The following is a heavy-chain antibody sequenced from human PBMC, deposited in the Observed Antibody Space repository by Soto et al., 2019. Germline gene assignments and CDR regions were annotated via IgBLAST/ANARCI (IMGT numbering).Heavy chain of an antibody. CDR2: IYYSGST. CDR1: GGSISSYY. D-gene: IGHD4-17*01. CDR3: ARIPTVVSDYYYYGMDV. J-gene: IGHJ6*02. Sequence: SETLSLACTVSGGSISSYYWSWIRQPPGKGLEWIGYIYYSGSTNYNPSLKSRVTISVDTSKNQFSLKLSSVTAADTAVYYCARIPTVVSDYYYYGMDVWGQGTTVTVSS. V-gene: IGHV4-59*13.